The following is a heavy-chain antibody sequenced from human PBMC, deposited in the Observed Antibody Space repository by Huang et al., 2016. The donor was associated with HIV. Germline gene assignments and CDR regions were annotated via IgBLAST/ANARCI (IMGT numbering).Heavy chain of an antibody. CDR1: GYIFSNYD. D-gene: IGHD6-19*01. V-gene: IGHV1-8*01. CDR2: LKPNSGKK. J-gene: IGHJ4*02. CDR3: ARLTSGWYQDY. Sequence: QVQLVQSGPEVKKPGASVKVSCQTSGYIFSNYDINWVRQAPGQGLQWMGWLKPNSGKKAYGQNFQGRVTRTRSTSTGAAYMVLNSLTSQDTAVYYCARLTSGWYQDYWGQGTLVTVSS.